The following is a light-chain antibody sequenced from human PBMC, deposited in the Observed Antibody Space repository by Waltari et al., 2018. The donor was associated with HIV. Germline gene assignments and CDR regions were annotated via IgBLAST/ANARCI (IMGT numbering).Light chain of an antibody. V-gene: IGKV2-28*01. Sequence: DVVMTQSPVPLTVTPGEPASISCRSSQSLLHVNGYYYLDWYLHKPGQSPHLLIYLGFRRAAGVPDRFRGSGGGTDFTLKISRVEAADVGVYYCMQGLQTPWTFGQGTKVEI. J-gene: IGKJ1*01. CDR2: LGF. CDR3: MQGLQTPWT. CDR1: QSLLHVNGYYY.